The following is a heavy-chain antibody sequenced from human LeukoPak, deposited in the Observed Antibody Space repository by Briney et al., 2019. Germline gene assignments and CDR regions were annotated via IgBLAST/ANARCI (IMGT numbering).Heavy chain of an antibody. J-gene: IGHJ4*02. CDR2: IYYSGST. CDR3: ARSHHSYYDSSGSYVDY. CDR1: GGSISSYY. V-gene: IGHV4-59*01. D-gene: IGHD3-22*01. Sequence: PSETLSLTCTVSGGSISSYYWSWIRQPPGKGLEWIGYIYYSGSTKYNPSLKSRVTISVDTSKNQFSLKLSSVTAADTAVYYCARSHHSYYDSSGSYVDYWGQGTLVTVSS.